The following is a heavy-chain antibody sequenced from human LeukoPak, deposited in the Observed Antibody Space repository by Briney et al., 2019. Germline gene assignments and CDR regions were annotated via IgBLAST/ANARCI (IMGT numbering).Heavy chain of an antibody. Sequence: SETLSLTCTVSGGSISSSSYYWGWIRQPPGKGLEWIGYISYSGNTNYNPSLRSRVTISVDTSKNQFSLRLTSVTAADTAVYYCARGGGYASGLAYWGQGTLVTVSS. D-gene: IGHD5-12*01. V-gene: IGHV4-61*05. J-gene: IGHJ4*02. CDR1: GGSISSSSYY. CDR3: ARGGGYASGLAY. CDR2: ISYSGNT.